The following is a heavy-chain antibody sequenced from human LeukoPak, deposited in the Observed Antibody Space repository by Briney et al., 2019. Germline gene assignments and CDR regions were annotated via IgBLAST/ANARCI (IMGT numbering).Heavy chain of an antibody. D-gene: IGHD4-17*01. Sequence: GGSLRLSCAASGFTFSSYGMHWVRQAPGKGLEWVAVISYDGSNKYYADSVKGRFTISRDNSKNTLYLQMNSLRAEDTAVYYCAKDENDYGDHETFDYWGQGTLVTVSS. V-gene: IGHV3-30*18. CDR3: AKDENDYGDHETFDY. CDR2: ISYDGSNK. J-gene: IGHJ4*02. CDR1: GFTFSSYG.